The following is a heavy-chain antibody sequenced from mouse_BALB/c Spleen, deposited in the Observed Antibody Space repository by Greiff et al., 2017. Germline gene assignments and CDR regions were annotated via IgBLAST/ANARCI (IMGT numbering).Heavy chain of an antibody. CDR2: IYPGGGYT. J-gene: IGHJ3*01. CDR1: GYTFTNYW. D-gene: IGHD2-4*01. CDR3: AISTRITTGFAY. Sequence: VKLMESGAELVRPGTSVKMSCKAAGYTFTNYWIGWVKQRPGHGLEWIGDIYPGGGYTNYNEKFKGKATLTADTSSSTAYMQLSSLTSEDSAIYYCAISTRITTGFAYWGQGTLVTVSA. V-gene: IGHV1-63*02.